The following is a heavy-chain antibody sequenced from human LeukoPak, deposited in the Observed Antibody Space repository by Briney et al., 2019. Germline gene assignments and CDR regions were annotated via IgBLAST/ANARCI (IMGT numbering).Heavy chain of an antibody. CDR1: GYTFTGYY. J-gene: IGHJ4*02. Sequence: ASVKVSCKASGYTFTGYYMHWVRQAPGQGLEWMGWINPNSGGTNYAQKFQGRVTMTRDTSFSTAYMELSRLRSDDTAVYYCARASHYDFWSGYLPTYYFDYWGQGTLVTVSS. V-gene: IGHV1-2*02. CDR2: INPNSGGT. D-gene: IGHD3-3*01. CDR3: ARASHYDFWSGYLPTYYFDY.